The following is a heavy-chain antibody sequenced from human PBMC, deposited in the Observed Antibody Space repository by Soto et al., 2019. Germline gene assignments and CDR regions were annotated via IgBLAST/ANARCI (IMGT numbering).Heavy chain of an antibody. Sequence: ASVKVSCKASGYTFTSYGISWVRQAPGQGLEWKGRISAYNGNTNYAQKLQGRVTMTTDTSTSTAYKELRSLRSDDTAVFYCSVFFISFFGGVNLFYYYYYLDVGGKGTTVTFSS. V-gene: IGHV1-18*01. CDR1: GYTFTSYG. CDR2: ISAYNGNT. D-gene: IGHD3-3*01. CDR3: SVFFISFFGGVNLFYYYYYLDV. J-gene: IGHJ6*03.